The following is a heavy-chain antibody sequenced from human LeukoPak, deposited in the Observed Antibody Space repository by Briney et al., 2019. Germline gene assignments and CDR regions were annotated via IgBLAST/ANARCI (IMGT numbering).Heavy chain of an antibody. V-gene: IGHV1-8*01. J-gene: IGHJ6*03. CDR2: MNPNSGNT. CDR3: ARVYSSGWYYHYYYYMDV. D-gene: IGHD6-19*01. CDR1: GYTFTSYD. Sequence: PAVNVSCKASGYTFTSYDINWVRQATGQGLEWMGWMNPNSGNTGYAQKFQGRVTMTRNTSISTAYMELSSLRSEDTAVYYCARVYSSGWYYHYYYYMDVWGKGTTVTVSS.